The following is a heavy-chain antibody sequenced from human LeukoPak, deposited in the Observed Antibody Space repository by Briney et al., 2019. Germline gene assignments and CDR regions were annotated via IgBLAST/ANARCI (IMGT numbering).Heavy chain of an antibody. CDR1: GYTFTDYG. Sequence: ASVKVSCKASGYTFTDYGFSWVRQAPGQGLEWMGWISAYNGNTNYAQKLQGRVTMTTDTSTRTAYMELSSLRSDDTAVYFCARDNSVGDYAWWFDPWGQGTLVTVSS. J-gene: IGHJ5*02. CDR3: ARDNSVGDYAWWFDP. D-gene: IGHD1-26*01. V-gene: IGHV1-18*01. CDR2: ISAYNGNT.